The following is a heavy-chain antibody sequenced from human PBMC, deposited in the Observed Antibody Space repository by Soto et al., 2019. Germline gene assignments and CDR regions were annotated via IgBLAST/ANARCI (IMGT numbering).Heavy chain of an antibody. Sequence: SDTLSLTCTVPGGSLSPYYWSWIRQSPGKGLEWIGYIYYRGRSYSKSSVKSRVTISVDTSKNRSSLSLNSVTASDTAVYFCVSQRTTVPTQAYFDYWGPGALVTVSS. CDR2: IYYRGRS. V-gene: IGHV4-59*08. J-gene: IGHJ4*02. D-gene: IGHD4-17*01. CDR1: GGSLSPYY. CDR3: VSQRTTVPTQAYFDY.